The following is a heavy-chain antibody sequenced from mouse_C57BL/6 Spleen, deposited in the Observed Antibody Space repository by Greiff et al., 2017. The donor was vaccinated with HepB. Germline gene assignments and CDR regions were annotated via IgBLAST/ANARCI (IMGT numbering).Heavy chain of an antibody. CDR2: IDPENGDT. CDR3: TYYYGSSWFAY. J-gene: IGHJ3*01. Sequence: VQLQQSGAELVRPGASVKLSCTASGFNIKDDYMHWVKQRPEQGLEWIGWIDPENGDTEYASKFQGKATITADTSSNTAYLQLSSLTSGDSTVYNCTYYYGSSWFAYWGQGTLVTVSA. V-gene: IGHV14-4*01. CDR1: GFNIKDDY. D-gene: IGHD1-1*01.